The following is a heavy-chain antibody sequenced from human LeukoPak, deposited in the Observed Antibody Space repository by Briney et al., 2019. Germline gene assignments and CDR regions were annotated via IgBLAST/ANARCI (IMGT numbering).Heavy chain of an antibody. V-gene: IGHV4-34*01. Sequence: SETLSLTCAVYGGSFSGYYWSWIRQPPGRGLEWIGEINHSGSTNYNPSLKSQVTISVDTSKNQSSLKLSSVTAADTAVYYCARRAGGYNWNYGWGYWGQGTLVTVSS. CDR2: INHSGST. CDR3: ARRAGGYNWNYGWGY. D-gene: IGHD1-7*01. CDR1: GGSFSGYY. J-gene: IGHJ4*02.